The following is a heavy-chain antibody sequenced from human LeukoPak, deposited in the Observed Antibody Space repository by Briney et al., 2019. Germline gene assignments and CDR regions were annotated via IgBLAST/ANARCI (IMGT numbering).Heavy chain of an antibody. Sequence: ASVKVSCKASGGTFSSYAISWVRQAPGHGLEWMGGIIPIFGTANYAQKFQGRVTITADESTSTAYMELSSLRSEDTAVYYCARDGAGWSPSAYWGQGTLVTVSS. D-gene: IGHD2-15*01. CDR1: GGTFSSYA. CDR3: ARDGAGWSPSAY. J-gene: IGHJ4*02. CDR2: IIPIFGTA. V-gene: IGHV1-69*13.